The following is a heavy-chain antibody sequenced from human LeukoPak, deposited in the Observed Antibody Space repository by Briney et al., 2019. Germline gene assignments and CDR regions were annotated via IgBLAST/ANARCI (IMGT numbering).Heavy chain of an antibody. CDR2: IDYSEST. J-gene: IGHJ4*02. CDR1: GGSISSYY. V-gene: IGHV4-59*01. D-gene: IGHD3-10*01. CDR3: ARGVGVHYGSEIYYAHHFDY. Sequence: SETLSLTCTVSGGSISSYYWNWIRQPPGKGLEWIGYIDYSESTNYNPSLKSRVTISVDAPKNQFSLKLSSVTAADTAVYYCARGVGVHYGSEIYYAHHFDYWAQGTLVTVSS.